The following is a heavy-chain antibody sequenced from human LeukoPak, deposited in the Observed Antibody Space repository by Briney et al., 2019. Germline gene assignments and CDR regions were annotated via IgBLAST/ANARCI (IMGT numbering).Heavy chain of an antibody. V-gene: IGHV1-2*02. J-gene: IGHJ4*02. D-gene: IGHD4-17*01. CDR3: ARGLYGDSPDFDY. CDR2: INPNSGGT. CDR1: GYTFTGYY. Sequence: ASVKVSCKASGYTFTGYYMHWVRQAPGQGLEWMGWINPNSGGTNYAQEFQGRVTMTRDTSISTAYMELSRLRSDDTAVYYCARGLYGDSPDFDYWGQGTLVTVSS.